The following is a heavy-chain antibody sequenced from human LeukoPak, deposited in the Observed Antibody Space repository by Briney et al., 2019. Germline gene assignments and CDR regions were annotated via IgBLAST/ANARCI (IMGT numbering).Heavy chain of an antibody. D-gene: IGHD1-26*01. CDR1: GYTFSDYY. CDR2: INPNSAAT. Sequence: GASVKVSCKTSGYTFSDYYTHWVRQAPGQGLEWMGWINPNSAATNYARRFQGRVTMTRDTSISTAYMELSRLTSDDTAVYYCAIIRGGNNYHFDFWGQGTLVTVSS. V-gene: IGHV1-2*02. J-gene: IGHJ4*02. CDR3: AIIRGGNNYHFDF.